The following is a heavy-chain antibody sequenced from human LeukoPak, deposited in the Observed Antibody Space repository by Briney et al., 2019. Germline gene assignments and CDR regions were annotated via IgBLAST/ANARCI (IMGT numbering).Heavy chain of an antibody. D-gene: IGHD3-16*01. J-gene: IGHJ4*02. CDR2: IYYSGST. Sequence: PSETLSLTCTVSGGSISSSSYYWGWIRQPPGKGLEWIGSIYYSGSTYYNPSLKSRVTISVDTSKNQFSLKLSSATAADTAVYYCASGRYDYVWGSYDYWGQGTLVTVSS. V-gene: IGHV4-39*01. CDR3: ASGRYDYVWGSYDY. CDR1: GGSISSSSYY.